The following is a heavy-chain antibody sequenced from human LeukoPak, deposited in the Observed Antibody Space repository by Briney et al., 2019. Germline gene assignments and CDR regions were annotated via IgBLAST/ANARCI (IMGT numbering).Heavy chain of an antibody. V-gene: IGHV3-23*01. Sequence: GGSLRLSCAASGFTFSSYAMSWVRQAPGKGLEWVSAISGSGGSTYYADSVKGRFTISRDNSKNTLYLQMNSLRAEDTAVYYCAKGSGPFIGYVWGSYRYAPDYYMDVWGKGTTVTISS. CDR3: AKGSGPFIGYVWGSYRYAPDYYMDV. CDR2: ISGSGGST. CDR1: GFTFSSYA. D-gene: IGHD3-16*02. J-gene: IGHJ6*03.